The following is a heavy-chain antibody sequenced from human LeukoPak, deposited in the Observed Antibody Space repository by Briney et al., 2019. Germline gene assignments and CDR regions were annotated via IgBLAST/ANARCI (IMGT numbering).Heavy chain of an antibody. J-gene: IGHJ6*03. CDR3: ARDPTPTDSITIFGVVIPPYMDV. Sequence: GGSLRLSCAASGFTFSSYWMHWVRQAPGKGLVWVSRINSDGSSTSYADSVKGRFTISRDNAKNTLYLQMNSLRAEDTAVYYCARDPTPTDSITIFGVVIPPYMDVWGKGTTVTVSS. CDR1: GFTFSSYW. V-gene: IGHV3-74*01. CDR2: INSDGSST. D-gene: IGHD3-3*01.